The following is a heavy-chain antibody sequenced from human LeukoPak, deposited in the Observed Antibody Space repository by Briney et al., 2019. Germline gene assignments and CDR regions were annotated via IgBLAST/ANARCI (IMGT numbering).Heavy chain of an antibody. CDR2: IDWDDDK. J-gene: IGHJ4*02. CDR3: ARAFYDSSGYSFDY. V-gene: IGHV2-70*11. CDR1: GFSLSTSGMC. Sequence: RESGPALVKPTQTLTLTCTFSGFSLSTSGMCVSWIRQPPGKALEWLARIDWDDDKYYSTSLKTRLTISKDTSKNQVVLTMTNMDPVDTATYYCARAFYDSSGYSFDYWGQGTLVTVSS. D-gene: IGHD3-22*01.